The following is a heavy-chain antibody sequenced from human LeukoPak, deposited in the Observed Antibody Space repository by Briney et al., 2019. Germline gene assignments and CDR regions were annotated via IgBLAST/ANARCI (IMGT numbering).Heavy chain of an antibody. J-gene: IGHJ4*02. CDR3: ARMNSLDY. V-gene: IGHV3-11*03. Sequence: GGSLSLSCAASGFTFSDYYMSWIRQAPGKGLEWVSWISGSSSKTSYADSVKGRFTISRDNAKNSVYLQMNSLRAEDTAVYYCARMNSLDYWGQGTLVTVSS. CDR1: GFTFSDYY. CDR2: ISGSSSKT.